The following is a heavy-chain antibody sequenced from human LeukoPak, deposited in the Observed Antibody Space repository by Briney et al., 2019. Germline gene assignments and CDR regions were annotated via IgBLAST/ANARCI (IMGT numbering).Heavy chain of an antibody. CDR2: IIGSGGST. CDR1: GFTFSSYA. V-gene: IGHV3-23*01. J-gene: IGHJ4*02. D-gene: IGHD1-14*01. CDR3: AKNPGSTQNRIFDY. Sequence: GGSLRLSCAASGFTFSSYAMSWVRQAPGKGLEWVSAIIGSGGSTYYADSVKGRFTISRDNSKNTLYLQMNSLRAEDTAVYYCAKNPGSTQNRIFDYWGQGTLVTVSS.